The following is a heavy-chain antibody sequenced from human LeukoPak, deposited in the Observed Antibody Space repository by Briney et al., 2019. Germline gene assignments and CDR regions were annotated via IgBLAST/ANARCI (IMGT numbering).Heavy chain of an antibody. D-gene: IGHD5-12*01. Sequence: SETLSLTCSVSGGSISRSRCYWGWIRQPPGEGLEWFGGTFYNGDTYYNPSLRSRLTISVDSSKNQFSLRLTSVTAADTAVYYCAIVGCSGSDYFTDHWGQGTLVTVSS. J-gene: IGHJ4*02. V-gene: IGHV4-39*01. CDR3: AIVGCSGSDYFTDH. CDR1: GGSISRSRCY. CDR2: TFYNGDT.